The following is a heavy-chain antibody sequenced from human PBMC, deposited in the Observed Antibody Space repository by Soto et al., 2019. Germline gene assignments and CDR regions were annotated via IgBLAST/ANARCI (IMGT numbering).Heavy chain of an antibody. V-gene: IGHV3-74*01. Sequence: TGGSLRLSCAASGFTFGGNWMHWIRQAPGKGLVWVSRINSDGSSTFYADSVKGRFTISRDNAKNTLYLQMNSLRAQDTAVYYCASSLLTPFDYWGQGTLVTVSS. J-gene: IGHJ4*02. CDR1: GFTFGGNW. CDR3: ASSLLTPFDY. CDR2: INSDGSST. D-gene: IGHD7-27*01.